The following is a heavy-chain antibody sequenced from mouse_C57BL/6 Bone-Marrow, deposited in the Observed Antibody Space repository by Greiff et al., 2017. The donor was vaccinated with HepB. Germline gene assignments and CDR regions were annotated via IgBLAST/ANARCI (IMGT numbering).Heavy chain of an antibody. CDR2: IYPGNSDT. J-gene: IGHJ3*01. V-gene: IGHV1-5*01. Sequence: EVQLQQSGTVLARPGASVTMSCKTSGYTFTSYWMHWVKQRPGQGLEWIGAIYPGNSDTSYNQKFKGKAKLTADTSTSTAYMELSSLTNEDSAVYYCTRDYGSSSWFAYWGQGTMVTVSA. D-gene: IGHD1-1*01. CDR3: TRDYGSSSWFAY. CDR1: GYTFTSYW.